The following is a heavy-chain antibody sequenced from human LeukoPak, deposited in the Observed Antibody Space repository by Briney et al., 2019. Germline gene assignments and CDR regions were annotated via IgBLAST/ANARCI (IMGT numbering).Heavy chain of an antibody. D-gene: IGHD3-16*01. CDR2: TYYSSKWYN. Sequence: LQTLSLTCAIPGDTVSSNSAAWNWISQSPSRCLEWRGRTYYSSKWYNDYAVSVKSRITINPDTSNNHFSLQMISVAPEDTAVYYCARGSLGGGPFDYWGQGTLVTVSS. CDR3: ARGSLGGGPFDY. V-gene: IGHV6-1*01. CDR1: GDTVSSNSAA. J-gene: IGHJ4*02.